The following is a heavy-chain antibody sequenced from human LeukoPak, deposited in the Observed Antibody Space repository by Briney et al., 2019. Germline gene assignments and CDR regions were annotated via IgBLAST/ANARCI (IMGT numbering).Heavy chain of an antibody. CDR3: ARGADGVSSNSRGWFDP. D-gene: IGHD2-15*01. CDR1: GFAFSSFA. J-gene: IGHJ5*02. Sequence: GGSLRLSCAASGFAFSSFAMHWVRQAPGKGLECVSIISYDGITEDYSDSVKGRFTISRDNFKNTLFLQMNTLRAEDTAVYSCARGADGVSSNSRGWFDPWGQGTLVTVSS. CDR2: ISYDGITE. V-gene: IGHV3-30*04.